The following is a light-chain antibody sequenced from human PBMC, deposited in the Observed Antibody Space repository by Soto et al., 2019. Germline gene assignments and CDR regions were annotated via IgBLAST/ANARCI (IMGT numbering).Light chain of an antibody. V-gene: IGKV1-39*01. CDR3: QHRYNRLIT. J-gene: IGKJ5*01. CDR2: GAS. CDR1: ASISTF. Sequence: DMLMTQSACSLSASSGDRVTITWRASASISTFLNWYQQTTGKAPKLLIYGASSLQTGVPSRFSGSVYGTDFNLTISSLETEDFAVYYCQHRYNRLITFGQGTRLEIK.